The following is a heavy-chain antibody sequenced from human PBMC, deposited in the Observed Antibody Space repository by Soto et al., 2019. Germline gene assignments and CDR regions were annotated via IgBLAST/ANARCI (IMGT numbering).Heavy chain of an antibody. V-gene: IGHV3-11*01. CDR3: ARVSVVAATGGRPWYFDY. D-gene: IGHD2-15*01. J-gene: IGHJ4*02. CDR2: ISSSGSTI. CDR1: GFTFSDYY. Sequence: GGSLRLSCAASGFTFSDYYMSWIRQAPGKGQEWVSYISSSGSTIYYADSVKGRFTISRDNAKNSLYLQMNSLRAEDTAVYYCARVSVVAATGGRPWYFDYWGQGTLGTV.